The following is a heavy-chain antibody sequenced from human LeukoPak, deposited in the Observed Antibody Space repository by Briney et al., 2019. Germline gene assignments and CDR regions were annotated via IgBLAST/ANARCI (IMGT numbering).Heavy chain of an antibody. D-gene: IGHD3-16*02. V-gene: IGHV4-34*01. Sequence: PSETLSLTCAVYGGSFSVSYWSWIRQPPGKGLEWIGEINHSGSTNYNPSLKSRVTISVDTSKNQFSLKLSSVTAADTAVYYCARWAMITFGGVIADYWGQGTLVTVSS. J-gene: IGHJ4*02. CDR2: INHSGST. CDR3: ARWAMITFGGVIADY. CDR1: GGSFSVSY.